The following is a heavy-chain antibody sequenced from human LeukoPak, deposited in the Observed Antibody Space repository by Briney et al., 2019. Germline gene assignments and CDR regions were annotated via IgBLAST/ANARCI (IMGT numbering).Heavy chain of an antibody. CDR2: IYSGGST. J-gene: IGHJ6*03. CDR3: ARVRRAVAGKYYYYYYYMDV. D-gene: IGHD6-19*01. Sequence: GGSLRLSCAASGFTVSSNYMSWVRQAPGKGLEWVSVIYSGGSTYYADSVKGRFTISRDNSKNTLYLQMNSLRAEDTAVYYCARVRRAVAGKYYYYYYYMDVWGKGTTVTISS. V-gene: IGHV3-66*01. CDR1: GFTVSSNY.